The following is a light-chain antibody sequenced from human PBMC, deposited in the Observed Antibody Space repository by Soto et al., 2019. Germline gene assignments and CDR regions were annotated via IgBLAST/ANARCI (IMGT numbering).Light chain of an antibody. Sequence: DIQMTQSPSSLSASVGDRVTITCRASQNIYRYLNWYQREPGKAPKLLIFAASSLQRGVPSRFSGSGSGTDFTLTISSLQPEDFTTYYCQQNYNTLITFGQGTRLEIK. CDR3: QQNYNTLIT. CDR1: QNIYRY. V-gene: IGKV1-39*01. J-gene: IGKJ5*01. CDR2: AAS.